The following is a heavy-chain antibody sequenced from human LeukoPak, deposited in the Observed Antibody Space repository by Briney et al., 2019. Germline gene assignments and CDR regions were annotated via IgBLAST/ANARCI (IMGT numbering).Heavy chain of an antibody. CDR3: ARDQGSLLWFGEYSWFDP. J-gene: IGHJ5*02. CDR1: GCTFSSYA. D-gene: IGHD3-10*01. Sequence: GASVKVSCKASGCTFSSYAISWVRQAPGQGLEWMGRIIPLLGIANYAQKFQGRVTIAADKSTSTAYMELSSLRSEDTAVYYCARDQGSLLWFGEYSWFDPWGQGTLVTVSS. CDR2: IIPLLGIA. V-gene: IGHV1-69*04.